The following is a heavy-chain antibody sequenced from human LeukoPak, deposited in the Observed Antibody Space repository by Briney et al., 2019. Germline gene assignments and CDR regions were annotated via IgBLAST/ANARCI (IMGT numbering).Heavy chain of an antibody. CDR3: ASLPRYYYYYMDV. J-gene: IGHJ6*03. CDR1: GFTFSSYS. V-gene: IGHV3-21*01. CDR2: ISSSSGYI. Sequence: GGSLRLSCAASGFTFSSYSMNWVRQAPGKGLEWVSSISSSSGYIYYADSVKGRFTISRDNAKNSLYLQMNSLRAEDTAVYYCASLPRYYYYYMDVWGKGTTVTVSS.